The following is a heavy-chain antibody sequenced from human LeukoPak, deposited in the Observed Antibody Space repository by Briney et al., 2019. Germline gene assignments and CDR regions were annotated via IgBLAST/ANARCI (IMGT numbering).Heavy chain of an antibody. CDR2: VSDSGRST. V-gene: IGHV3-23*01. D-gene: IGHD3-22*01. CDR1: GFTFNTYA. J-gene: IGHJ6*02. Sequence: GGSLRLSCAASGFTFNTYAMNWVRQAPGKGLELVSGVSDSGRSTYYADSVKGRFTISRDNSKNTLYLQMNSLRAEDTAVYYCANLIDSSRKYGLDVWGQGTTVTVSS. CDR3: ANLIDSSRKYGLDV.